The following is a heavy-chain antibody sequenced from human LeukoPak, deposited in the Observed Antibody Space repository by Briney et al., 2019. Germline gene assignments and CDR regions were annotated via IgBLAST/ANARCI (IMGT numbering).Heavy chain of an antibody. CDR3: AKLTHSSGWYGAEYFQH. V-gene: IGHV3-30*18. J-gene: IGHJ1*01. CDR1: GFTFSGYG. Sequence: GRSLRLSCAASGFTFSGYGMHWVRQAPGKGLEWVAVISYDGSNKYYADSVKGRFTISRDNSKNTLYLQMNSLRAEDTAVYYCAKLTHSSGWYGAEYFQHWGQGTLVTVSS. D-gene: IGHD6-19*01. CDR2: ISYDGSNK.